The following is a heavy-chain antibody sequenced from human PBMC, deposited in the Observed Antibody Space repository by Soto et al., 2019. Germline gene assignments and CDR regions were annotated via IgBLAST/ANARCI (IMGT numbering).Heavy chain of an antibody. CDR2: IDPSDSQT. D-gene: IGHD3-22*01. J-gene: IGHJ4*02. V-gene: IGHV5-10-1*01. Sequence: GESLKISCKGSGYSFAGYWITWVRQKPGKGLEWMGRIDPSDSQTYYSPSFQGHVTISVTKSITTVFLQWSSLRASDTAMYYCARQIYDSDTGPNFQYYFDSWGQGXPVTVYS. CDR1: GYSFAGYW. CDR3: ARQIYDSDTGPNFQYYFDS.